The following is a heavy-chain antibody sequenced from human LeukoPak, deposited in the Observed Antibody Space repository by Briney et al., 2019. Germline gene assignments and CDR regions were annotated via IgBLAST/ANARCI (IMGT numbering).Heavy chain of an antibody. J-gene: IGHJ3*02. CDR3: ARESGSSGYYYDLDAFDI. CDR1: GGSISSYY. V-gene: IGHV4-59*01. CDR2: IYYSGST. Sequence: SETLSLTCTVSGGSISSYYWSWIRQPPGKGLGWIGYIYYSGSTNYNPSLKSRVTISVDTSKNQFSLKLSSVTAADTAVYYCARESGSSGYYYDLDAFDIWGQGTMVTVSS. D-gene: IGHD3-22*01.